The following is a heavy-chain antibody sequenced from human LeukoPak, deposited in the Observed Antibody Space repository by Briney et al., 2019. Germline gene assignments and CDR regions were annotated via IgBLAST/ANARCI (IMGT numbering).Heavy chain of an antibody. V-gene: IGHV1-2*02. D-gene: IGHD4-17*01. CDR2: INPNSGGT. Sequence: ASVKVSCKASGYTFTGYYMHWVRQAPGQGLERMGWINPNSGGTNYAQKFQGRVTMTRDTSISTAYMELSRLRSDDTAVYYCARGDDYGDRPIDYWGQGTLVTVSS. J-gene: IGHJ4*02. CDR1: GYTFTGYY. CDR3: ARGDDYGDRPIDY.